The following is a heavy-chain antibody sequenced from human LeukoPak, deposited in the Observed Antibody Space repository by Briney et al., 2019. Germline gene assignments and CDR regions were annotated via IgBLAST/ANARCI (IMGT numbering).Heavy chain of an antibody. CDR3: ARGRVVVVPAASAQYYYGMDV. Sequence: SETLSLTCTVSGGSISSGGYYWSWIRQHPGKGLEWIGYIYYSGSTYYSPSLKSRVTISVDTSKNQFSLKLSSVTAADTAVYYCARGRVVVVPAASAQYYYGMDVWGQGTTVTVSS. V-gene: IGHV4-31*03. D-gene: IGHD2-2*01. J-gene: IGHJ6*02. CDR2: IYYSGST. CDR1: GGSISSGGYY.